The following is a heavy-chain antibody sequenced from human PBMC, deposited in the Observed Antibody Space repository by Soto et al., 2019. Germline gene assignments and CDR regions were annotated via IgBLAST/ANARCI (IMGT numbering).Heavy chain of an antibody. D-gene: IGHD4-17*01. CDR2: TYYRSKWYN. CDR1: GDRVSSNSAA. Sequence: SPTLSLTCAISGDRVSSNSAAWNWIRQSPSRGLEWLGRTYYRSKWYNDYAVSVKSRITINPDTSKNQFSLQLNSVTPEDTAVYYCARGLTSVTKNYYYMDVWGKGTTVTVSS. J-gene: IGHJ6*03. V-gene: IGHV6-1*01. CDR3: ARGLTSVTKNYYYMDV.